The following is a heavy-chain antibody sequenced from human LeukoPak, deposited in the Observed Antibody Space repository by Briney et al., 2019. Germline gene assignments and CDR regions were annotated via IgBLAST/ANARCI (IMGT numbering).Heavy chain of an antibody. Sequence: PGGSLRLSCAASGFTFNNYAMSWVRQAPGKGLEWVAAISGNGGRTYYRDSVKGRFTISRDNPKNTLYLLMNSLSAKDTALYYCAKEQTSSGYFDYWGQGTLVTVSS. CDR1: GFTFNNYA. D-gene: IGHD3-10*01. CDR3: AKEQTSSGYFDY. J-gene: IGHJ4*02. V-gene: IGHV3-23*01. CDR2: ISGNGGRT.